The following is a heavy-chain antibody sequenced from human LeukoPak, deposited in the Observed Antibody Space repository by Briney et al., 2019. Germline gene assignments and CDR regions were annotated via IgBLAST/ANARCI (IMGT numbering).Heavy chain of an antibody. CDR3: TRVSGSHRGYNWFDP. V-gene: IGHV3-49*04. Sequence: PGGSLRLSCAASGFTVSSNYMSWARQAPGKGLERVGFMRSKAYGGTTEYAASVKGRFTISRDDSKSIAYLQMNSLKTEDTAVYYCTRVSGSHRGYNWFDPWGQGTLVTVSS. CDR2: MRSKAYGGTT. D-gene: IGHD1-26*01. J-gene: IGHJ5*02. CDR1: GFTVSSNY.